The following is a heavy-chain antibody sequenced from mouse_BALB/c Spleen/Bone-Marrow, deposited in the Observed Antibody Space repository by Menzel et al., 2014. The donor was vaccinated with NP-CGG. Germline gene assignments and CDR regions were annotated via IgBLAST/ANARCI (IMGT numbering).Heavy chain of an antibody. V-gene: IGHV2-9*02. Sequence: VQLQQSGPGLVAPSQCLSITCTVSGFSLTSYGVHWVRQPPGKGLEWLGVIWAGGSTNYNSALMSRLSISKDNSKSQVFLKMNSLQTDDTAMYYCARYYGSSQAWFAYWGQGTLVTVSA. CDR1: GFSLTSYG. D-gene: IGHD1-1*01. J-gene: IGHJ3*01. CDR2: IWAGGST. CDR3: ARYYGSSQAWFAY.